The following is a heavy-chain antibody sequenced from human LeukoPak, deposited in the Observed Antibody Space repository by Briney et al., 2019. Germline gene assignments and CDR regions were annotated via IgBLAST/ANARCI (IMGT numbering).Heavy chain of an antibody. CDR1: GGTFSSYA. Sequence: SCKASGGTFSSYAMHWVRQAPGKGLEWVAVISYDGSNKYYADSVKGRFTISRDNSKNTLYLQMNSLRAEDTAVYYCARDGCDYWGQGILVTVSS. CDR3: ARDGCDY. D-gene: IGHD6-19*01. J-gene: IGHJ4*02. CDR2: ISYDGSNK. V-gene: IGHV3-30-3*01.